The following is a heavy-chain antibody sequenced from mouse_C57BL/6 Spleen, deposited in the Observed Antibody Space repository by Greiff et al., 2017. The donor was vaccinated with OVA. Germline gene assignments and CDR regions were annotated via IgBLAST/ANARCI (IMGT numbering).Heavy chain of an antibody. V-gene: IGHV1-22*01. CDR1: GYTFTDYN. J-gene: IGHJ4*01. Sequence: EVQLQQSGPELVKPGASVKMSCKASGYTFTDYNMHWVKQSHGKSLEWIGYINPNNGGTSYNQKFKGKATLTVNKSSSTAYMELRSLTSEDSAVYYCAGGYGYDVAMDYWGQGTSVTVSS. CDR3: AGGYGYDVAMDY. CDR2: INPNNGGT. D-gene: IGHD2-2*01.